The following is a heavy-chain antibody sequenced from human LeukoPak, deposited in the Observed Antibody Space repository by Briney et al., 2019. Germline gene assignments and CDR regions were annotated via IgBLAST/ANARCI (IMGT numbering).Heavy chain of an antibody. V-gene: IGHV6-1*01. D-gene: IGHD2-15*01. CDR2: TYYRSKWYY. CDR3: ARDPGYYYGMDV. CDR1: GVSVSSNTAA. Sequence: SQTLSLTCAISGVSVSSNTAAWNCVRQSPSRGLEWLGRTYYRSKWYYDYATSVSSRIAINPDTSKNLFSLQLNSVTPEDTAVYYCARDPGYYYGMDVWGQGTTDTVSS. J-gene: IGHJ6*02.